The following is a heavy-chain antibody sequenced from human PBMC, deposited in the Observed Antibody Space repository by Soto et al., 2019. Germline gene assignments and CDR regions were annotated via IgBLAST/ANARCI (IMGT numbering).Heavy chain of an antibody. D-gene: IGHD2-15*01. CDR2: IQSGGTT. CDR3: ARDDVLCDGGRCYGIPLDV. CDR1: GFTVSSKY. Sequence: GGSLRLSCAASGFTVSSKYMTWVRQAPGKGLEWVSLIQSGGTTYYADSVKGRFTISRDTSENTLHLQMDSLRVEDTAVYYCARDDVLCDGGRCYGIPLDVWGQGTTVTVSS. V-gene: IGHV3-66*01. J-gene: IGHJ6*02.